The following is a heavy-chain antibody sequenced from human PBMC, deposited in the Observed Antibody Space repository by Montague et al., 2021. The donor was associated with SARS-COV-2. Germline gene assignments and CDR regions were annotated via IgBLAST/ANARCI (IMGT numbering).Heavy chain of an antibody. CDR3: ARSPHIAVSGCSYYFDN. V-gene: IGHV4-59*01. Sequence: SETLSLTCSVSGGSITNYQWNWIRQSPAQGPEWIGYINYIGDTNYNPSLTLQVPMSVDMSTNQFSLRLNSVTAADAAVYYCARSPHIAVSGCSYYFDNWGQGTLVTVSA. J-gene: IGHJ4*02. CDR1: GGSITNYQ. D-gene: IGHD2-21*01. CDR2: INYIGDT.